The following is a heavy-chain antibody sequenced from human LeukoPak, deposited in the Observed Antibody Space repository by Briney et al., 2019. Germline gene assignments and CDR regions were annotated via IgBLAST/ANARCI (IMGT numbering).Heavy chain of an antibody. Sequence: GGPLRLSCVASGFTFSNYWMTWVRQAPGKGLEWVANIKEGGSEKYYVDSVEGRFTISRDNAKNSLYLQMGSLRAEDTAVYYCATDTPETAAFDYWGQGTLVTVSS. V-gene: IGHV3-7*01. J-gene: IGHJ4*02. CDR1: GFTFSNYW. D-gene: IGHD1-1*01. CDR2: IKEGGSEK. CDR3: ATDTPETAAFDY.